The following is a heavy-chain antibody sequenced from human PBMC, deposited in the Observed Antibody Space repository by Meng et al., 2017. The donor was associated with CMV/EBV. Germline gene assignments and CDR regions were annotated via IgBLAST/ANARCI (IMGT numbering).Heavy chain of an antibody. J-gene: IGHJ4*02. CDR3: ARDYCTNGVCYDGFDY. D-gene: IGHD2-8*01. CDR1: GFTFSDYY. V-gene: IGHV3-11*01. CDR2: ISSSGSTI. Sequence: GSLRLSCAASGFTFSDYYMSWIRQAPGKGLEWVSYISSSGSTIYYADSVKGRFTISRDNAKNSLYLQMNSLRAEDTAVYYCARDYCTNGVCYDGFDYWGQGTLVTAPQ.